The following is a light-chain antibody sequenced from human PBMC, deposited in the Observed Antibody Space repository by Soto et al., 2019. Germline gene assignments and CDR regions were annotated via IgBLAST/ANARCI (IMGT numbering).Light chain of an antibody. Sequence: VLTQPPSVSGAPGQRVTISCTGSSSNIGAGYDVHWYQQLPGTAPKLLIYGNSNRPSGVPDRFSGSKSGTSASLAITGLQAEDEADYYCQSYDSSLSGLWVFGGGTKLTVL. CDR3: QSYDSSLSGLWV. J-gene: IGLJ3*02. CDR2: GNS. V-gene: IGLV1-40*01. CDR1: SSNIGAGYD.